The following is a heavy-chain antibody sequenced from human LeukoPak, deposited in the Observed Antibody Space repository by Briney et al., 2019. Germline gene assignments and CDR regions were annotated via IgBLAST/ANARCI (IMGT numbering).Heavy chain of an antibody. Sequence: SETLSLTCTVSGGSISSYYWSWIRQPPGKGLEWIGYIYYSGSTNYNPSLKSRVTISVDTSKNQFSLKLSSVTAADTAVYYCARVRRAYYYYYYMDVWGKGTTVTVSS. CDR3: ARVRRAYYYYYYMDV. V-gene: IGHV4-59*01. J-gene: IGHJ6*03. CDR1: GGSISSYY. CDR2: IYYSGST.